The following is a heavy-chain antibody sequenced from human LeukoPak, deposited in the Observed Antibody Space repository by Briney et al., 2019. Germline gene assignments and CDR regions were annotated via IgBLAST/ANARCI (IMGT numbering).Heavy chain of an antibody. CDR3: ARSGMVRGVIGWFDP. J-gene: IGHJ5*02. V-gene: IGHV4-59*08. Sequence: SETLSLTCTVSGGSINSYYWSWIRQPPGKGLEWIGYISYSGSTSYNPSLENRVAISVDTSKNQFSLKLSSVTAADTAVYYCARSGMVRGVIGWFDPWGQGTLVTVSS. D-gene: IGHD3-10*01. CDR1: GGSINSYY. CDR2: ISYSGST.